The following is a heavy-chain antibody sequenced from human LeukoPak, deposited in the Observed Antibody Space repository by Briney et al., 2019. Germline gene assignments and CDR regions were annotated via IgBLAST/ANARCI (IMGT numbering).Heavy chain of an antibody. CDR2: ISGSGGST. CDR3: AKDARRSSGWYFFDH. J-gene: IGHJ4*02. V-gene: IGHV3-23*01. Sequence: GGSLRLSCAASGITFRSHAMSWVRQAPGKGLEWVSTISGSGGSTYYADSVKGRFTISRDNSRNTLYLQMNSLRAEDTAVYYCAKDARRSSGWYFFDHWGQGTLVTVSS. CDR1: GITFRSHA. D-gene: IGHD6-19*01.